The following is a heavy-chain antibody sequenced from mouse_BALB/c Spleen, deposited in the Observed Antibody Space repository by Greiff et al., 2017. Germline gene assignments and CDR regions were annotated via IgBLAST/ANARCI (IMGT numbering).Heavy chain of an antibody. CDR1: GYSITSDYA. V-gene: IGHV3-2*02. CDR2: ISYSGST. Sequence: EVKLLESGPGLVKPSQSLSLTCTVTGYSITSDYAWNWIRQFPGNKLEWMGYISYSGSTSYNPSLKSRISITRDTSKNQFFLQLNSVTTEDTATYYCARGVRRAMDYWGQGTSVTVSS. J-gene: IGHJ4*01. D-gene: IGHD2-14*01. CDR3: ARGVRRAMDY.